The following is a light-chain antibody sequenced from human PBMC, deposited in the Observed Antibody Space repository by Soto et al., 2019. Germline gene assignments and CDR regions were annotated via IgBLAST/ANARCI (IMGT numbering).Light chain of an antibody. CDR2: GAS. J-gene: IGKJ2*01. CDR1: HILLHSDGKTY. Sequence: DIVLTQTPLSLSVTPGQPASISCNPIHILLHSDGKTYLYWYQQKPGQAPRLLIFGASTRATGVPARFSGSGSGTQFTLTISSLQSEDFAFYYCQQYNHWPRTFGQGTKVDIK. V-gene: IGKV2-29*01. CDR3: QQYNHWPRT.